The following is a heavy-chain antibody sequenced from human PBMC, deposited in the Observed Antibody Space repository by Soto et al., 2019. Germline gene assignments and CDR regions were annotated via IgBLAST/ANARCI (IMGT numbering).Heavy chain of an antibody. CDR1: GFTFSSYW. J-gene: IGHJ4*02. D-gene: IGHD3-22*01. Sequence: GGSLRLSCAASGFTFSSYWMSWVRQAPGKGLEWVANIKQEGSEKYYVDSVKGRFTISRDNAKNSLYLQMNSLRAEDTAVYYCARDRYYDSSGYYDFPYFDYWGQGTLVTVSS. CDR2: IKQEGSEK. V-gene: IGHV3-7*03. CDR3: ARDRYYDSSGYYDFPYFDY.